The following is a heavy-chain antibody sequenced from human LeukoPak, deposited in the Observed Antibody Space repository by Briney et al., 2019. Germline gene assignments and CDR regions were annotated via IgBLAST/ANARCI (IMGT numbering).Heavy chain of an antibody. Sequence: GASVKVSCKASGYTFTSYGISWVRQAPGQGLEWMGWISAYNGNTNYAQKLQGRVTMTTDTSTSTAYMELRSLRSDDTAVYYCARESPVYGDYGWFDPWGQGTLVTVSS. CDR3: ARESPVYGDYGWFDP. J-gene: IGHJ5*02. D-gene: IGHD4-17*01. CDR2: ISAYNGNT. CDR1: GYTFTSYG. V-gene: IGHV1-18*01.